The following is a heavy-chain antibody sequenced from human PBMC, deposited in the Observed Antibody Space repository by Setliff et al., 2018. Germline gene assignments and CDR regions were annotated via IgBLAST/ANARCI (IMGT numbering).Heavy chain of an antibody. CDR3: ARDSPEMVALPAAHCFDP. D-gene: IGHD2-2*01. CDR2: ISAQDGNT. CDR1: GYSFLSYG. J-gene: IGHJ5*02. V-gene: IGHV1-18*01. Sequence: GASVKVSCKASGYSFLSYGITWVRQAPGQGLEWMGWISAQDGNTIYAQNFQGRVTMTTDTSTSTAYMELRSLRSDDTAVYYCARDSPEMVALPAAHCFDPWGQGTLVTVSS.